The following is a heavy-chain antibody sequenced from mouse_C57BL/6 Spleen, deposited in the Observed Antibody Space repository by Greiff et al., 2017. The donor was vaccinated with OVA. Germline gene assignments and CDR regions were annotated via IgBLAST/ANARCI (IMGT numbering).Heavy chain of an antibody. CDR2: IYPGSGST. CDR3: ARQTAHEYYYAMDY. Sequence: VQLQQPGAELVKPGASVKMSCKASGYTFTSYWINWVKQRPGQGLEWIGDIYPGSGSTNYNEKFKSKATLTVDTSSSTAYMQLSSLTSEDSAVYYCARQTAHEYYYAMDYWGQGTSVTVSS. CDR1: GYTFTSYW. J-gene: IGHJ4*01. D-gene: IGHD3-2*02. V-gene: IGHV1-55*01.